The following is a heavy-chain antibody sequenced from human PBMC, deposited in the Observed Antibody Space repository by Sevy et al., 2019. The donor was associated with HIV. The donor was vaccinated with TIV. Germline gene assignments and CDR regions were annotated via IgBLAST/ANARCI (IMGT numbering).Heavy chain of an antibody. CDR1: GFTFSSYS. CDR2: ISSSSTI. CDR3: ARVQGYYDSTEDAFDI. V-gene: IGHV3-48*01. D-gene: IGHD3-22*01. Sequence: GGSLRLSCAASGFTFSSYSMNWVRQAPGKGLEWVSYISSSSTIYYADSVKGRVTISRAKAKNSLYLQMNSLGAEDTAVYYCARVQGYYDSTEDAFDIWGQGTMVTVSS. J-gene: IGHJ3*02.